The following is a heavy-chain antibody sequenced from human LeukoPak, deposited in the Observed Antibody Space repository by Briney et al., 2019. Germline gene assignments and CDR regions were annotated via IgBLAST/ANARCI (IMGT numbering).Heavy chain of an antibody. D-gene: IGHD1/OR15-1a*01. V-gene: IGHV4-59*01. CDR2: IYYSGST. CDR3: VRDSWGTYYMDV. CDR1: GGSISSYY. J-gene: IGHJ6*03. Sequence: PSETLSLTCTVSGGSISSYYWIWIRQSPGKGLEWIGYIYYSGSTNYNPSLKSRVTISIDTSKKQFSLKLSSVTAADTAVYYCVRDSWGTYYMDVWGKGTTVTVSS.